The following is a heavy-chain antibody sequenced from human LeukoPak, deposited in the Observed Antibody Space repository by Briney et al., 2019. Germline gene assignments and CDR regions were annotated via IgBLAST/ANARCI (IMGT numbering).Heavy chain of an antibody. CDR2: IYSSGSI. CDR3: ARQFEF. V-gene: IGHV4-59*08. CDR1: GGSLSSYY. Sequence: SETLPLTCTVFGGSLSSYYWVWVRQPPGKGLEWIGLIYSSGSIKYNPSLKSRLTISLDTSKNQISLKLTSVTAADTAIYYCARQFEFWGQGTLVTVSS. J-gene: IGHJ4*02.